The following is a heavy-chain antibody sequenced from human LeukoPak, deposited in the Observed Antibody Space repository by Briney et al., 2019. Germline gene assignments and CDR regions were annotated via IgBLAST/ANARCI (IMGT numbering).Heavy chain of an antibody. CDR1: GFTLSSYG. CDR2: IRYDGSNK. Sequence: PGGSLRLSCAASGFTLSSYGMHWVRQAPGKGLEWVAFIRYDGSNKYYADSVKGRFTISRDNSKNTLYLQMNSLRAEDTAVYYCAKGEGGYDFFDYWGQGTLVTVSS. V-gene: IGHV3-30*02. D-gene: IGHD5-12*01. J-gene: IGHJ4*02. CDR3: AKGEGGYDFFDY.